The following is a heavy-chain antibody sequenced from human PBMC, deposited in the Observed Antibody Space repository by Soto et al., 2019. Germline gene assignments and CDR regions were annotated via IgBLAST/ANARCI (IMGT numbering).Heavy chain of an antibody. J-gene: IGHJ5*02. CDR2: IIPISGTA. V-gene: IGHV1-69*06. CDR3: ASAPPIVATINTWFDP. CDR1: GGTFSSYA. Sequence: QVQLVQSGAEVKKPGSSVKVSCKASGGTFSSYAISWVRQAPGQGLEWMGGIIPISGTANYAQKFQGRVTITADKSTSTAYMELSSLRSEDTAVYYCASAPPIVATINTWFDPWGQGTLVTVSS. D-gene: IGHD5-12*01.